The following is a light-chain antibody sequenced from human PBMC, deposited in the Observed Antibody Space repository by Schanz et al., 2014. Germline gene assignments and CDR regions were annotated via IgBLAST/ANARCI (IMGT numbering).Light chain of an antibody. V-gene: IGLV2-14*01. CDR1: SSDIGGRAY. CDR3: CSYAGSSTPYV. Sequence: QSVLTQPASVSGSPGQSITISCTGTSSDIGGRAYVSWYQQRPGKAPQLILYDVNSRPSGVSNRFSGSKSGNTASLTVSGLQAEDEADYYCCSYAGSSTPYVFGTGTKLTVL. CDR2: DVN. J-gene: IGLJ1*01.